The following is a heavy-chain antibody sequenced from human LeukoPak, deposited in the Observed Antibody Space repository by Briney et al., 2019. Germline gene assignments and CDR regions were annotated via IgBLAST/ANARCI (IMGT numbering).Heavy chain of an antibody. Sequence: GESLKISCKTSGYSFTSYWIGWVRQMPGKGLEWMGIIYPSDSDTRYSPSFQGQVTISADKSISTAYLQWSSLKASDIAMYYCARRSVTSAFDIWGQGTMVTASS. CDR2: IYPSDSDT. J-gene: IGHJ3*02. D-gene: IGHD4-17*01. CDR3: ARRSVTSAFDI. V-gene: IGHV5-51*01. CDR1: GYSFTSYW.